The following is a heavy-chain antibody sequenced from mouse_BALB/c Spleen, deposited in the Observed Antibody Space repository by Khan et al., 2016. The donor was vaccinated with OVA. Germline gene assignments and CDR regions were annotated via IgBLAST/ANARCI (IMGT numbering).Heavy chain of an antibody. Sequence: EVQLQESGPGLVKPSQSLSLTCTVTGYSISSDYAWTWIRQFPGNKLEWMGYIDYSGTTSFNPSLKSRISITRGPSKNQFFLQFNSVTTEDTATFYCARTRFYYRYCFFAYWGQGTTLTVSS. J-gene: IGHJ2*01. CDR2: IDYSGTT. D-gene: IGHD2-14*01. CDR1: GYSISSDYA. V-gene: IGHV3-2*02. CDR3: ARTRFYYRYCFFAY.